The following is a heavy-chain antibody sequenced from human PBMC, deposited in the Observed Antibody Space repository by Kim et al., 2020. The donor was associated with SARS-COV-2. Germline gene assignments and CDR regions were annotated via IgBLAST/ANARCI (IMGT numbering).Heavy chain of an antibody. J-gene: IGHJ4*02. D-gene: IGHD3-3*01. CDR3: ARGSYDFWSGYPPFDY. V-gene: IGHV4-59*13. Sequence: SETLSLTCTVSGGSISSYYWSWIRQPPGKGLEWIGYIYYSGSTNYNPSLKSRVTISVDTSKNQFSLKLSSVTAADTAVYYCARGSYDFWSGYPPFDYWGQGTLVTVSS. CDR2: IYYSGST. CDR1: GGSISSYY.